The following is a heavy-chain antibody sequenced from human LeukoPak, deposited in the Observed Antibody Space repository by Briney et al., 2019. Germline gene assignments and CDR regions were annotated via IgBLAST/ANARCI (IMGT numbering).Heavy chain of an antibody. J-gene: IGHJ6*04. Sequence: SETLSLTCAVYGGSFSGYYWSWIRQPPGKGLEWIGEINHSGSTNYNPSLKSRVTISVDTSKNQFSLKLSSVTAADTAVYYCARGRITMVRGARYGMDVWAKGPRSPSPQ. V-gene: IGHV4-34*01. D-gene: IGHD3-10*01. CDR2: INHSGST. CDR1: GGSFSGYY. CDR3: ARGRITMVRGARYGMDV.